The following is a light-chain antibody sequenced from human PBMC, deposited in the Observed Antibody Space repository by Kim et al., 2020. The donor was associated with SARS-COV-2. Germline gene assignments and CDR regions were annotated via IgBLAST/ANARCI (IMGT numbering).Light chain of an antibody. CDR1: QGISNY. V-gene: IGKV1-27*01. CDR2: AAS. Sequence: ASVGDRVTITCRASQGISNYLAWYQQKPGKVPKLLSYAASALRSGVPSRFSGSGSGTDFTLTITSLQPEDVAVYYCQQCKGAPWTFGHGTTVDI. J-gene: IGKJ1*01. CDR3: QQCKGAPWT.